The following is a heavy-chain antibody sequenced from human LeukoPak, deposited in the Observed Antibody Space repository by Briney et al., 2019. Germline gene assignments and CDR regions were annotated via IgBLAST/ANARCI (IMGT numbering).Heavy chain of an antibody. J-gene: IGHJ6*02. CDR3: ARGDRYSSSWYSGPFYSYGMDV. CDR2: ISAYNGNT. CDR1: GYTFTSYG. Sequence: ASVKVSCKASGYTFTSYGISWVRQAPGQGLEWMGWISAYNGNTNYAQKLQGRVTMTTDTSTSTPYMELRSLRSDDTAVYYCARGDRYSSSWYSGPFYSYGMDVWGQGTTVTVSS. D-gene: IGHD6-13*01. V-gene: IGHV1-18*01.